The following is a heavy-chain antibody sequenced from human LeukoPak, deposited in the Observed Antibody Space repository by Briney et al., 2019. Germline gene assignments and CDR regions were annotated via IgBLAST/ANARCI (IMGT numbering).Heavy chain of an antibody. CDR1: GGSISSSSYY. J-gene: IGHJ5*02. V-gene: IGHV4-39*01. CDR3: ARPYDFWSGYYTGTLLDP. CDR2: IYYSGST. Sequence: SETLSLTCTVSGGSISSSSYYWGWIRQPPGKGLEWIGSIYYSGSTYYNPSLKSRVTISVDTSKNQFSLKLSSVTAADTAVYYCARPYDFWSGYYTGTLLDPWGQGTLVTVSS. D-gene: IGHD3-3*01.